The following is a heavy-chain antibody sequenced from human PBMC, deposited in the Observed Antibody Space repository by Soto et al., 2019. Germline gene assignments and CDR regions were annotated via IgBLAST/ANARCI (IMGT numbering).Heavy chain of an antibody. CDR1: GYTFITYG. J-gene: IGHJ4*02. CDR3: ARCVGVTANVDY. V-gene: IGHV1-18*01. Sequence: QVQLVQSGAEVKKPGASMKVSCKASGYTFITYGITWVRQAPGQGLEWRGWISAYNANSHYAQDLQDRVTLTTDTSTSTAYMELMSLRSDDTAVYYCARCVGVTANVDYWGQGTLVAVSS. CDR2: ISAYNANS. D-gene: IGHD2-21*02.